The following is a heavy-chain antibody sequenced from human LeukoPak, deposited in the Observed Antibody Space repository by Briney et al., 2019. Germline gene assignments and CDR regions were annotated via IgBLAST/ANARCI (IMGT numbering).Heavy chain of an antibody. J-gene: IGHJ4*02. V-gene: IGHV4-4*07. Sequence: SETLSLTCTVSGGSISSYYWSWIRHPAGKGLEWIWRVYTSGSPNYNPSLESRVTMSVDTSKNQFSLNLSSVTDADTAVYYCARGGYGASSSFDYWGQGTLVTVS. CDR3: ARGGYGASSSFDY. CDR2: VYTSGSP. D-gene: IGHD4-23*01. CDR1: GGSISSYY.